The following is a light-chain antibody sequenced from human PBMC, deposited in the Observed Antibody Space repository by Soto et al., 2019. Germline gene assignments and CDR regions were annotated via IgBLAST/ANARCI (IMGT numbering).Light chain of an antibody. J-gene: IGKJ1*01. Sequence: DIQMTQSPSTLSASVGDRVTITCRASQTISTLLAWYQQRPGKAPNLLIYKAFSLASGVPARFSGSGSGTVFTLTISGLQPDDFATYFCQQYSTYPWTFGQGTKVE. CDR2: KAF. V-gene: IGKV1-5*03. CDR1: QTISTL. CDR3: QQYSTYPWT.